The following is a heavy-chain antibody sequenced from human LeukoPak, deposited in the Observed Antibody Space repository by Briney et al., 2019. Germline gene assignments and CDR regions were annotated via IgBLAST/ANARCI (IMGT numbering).Heavy chain of an antibody. CDR2: INPNSGGT. Sequence: ASVKVSCKASGYTFTGYYMHWVRQAPGQGLEWMGWINPNSGGTNYAQKFQGRVTMTRDKSINTAYMELNRLRSDDTAVYYCARGWLRLSGGGFDYWGQGTLVTVSS. CDR3: ARGWLRLSGGGFDY. J-gene: IGHJ4*02. D-gene: IGHD5-12*01. V-gene: IGHV1-2*02. CDR1: GYTFTGYY.